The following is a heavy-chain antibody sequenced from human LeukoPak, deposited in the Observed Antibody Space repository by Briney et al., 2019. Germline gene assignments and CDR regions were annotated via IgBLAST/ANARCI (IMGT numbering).Heavy chain of an antibody. CDR1: GFSFSSYW. D-gene: IGHD4-17*01. J-gene: IGHJ4*02. CDR3: AREPSDAYGDYGVDY. V-gene: IGHV3-7*03. Sequence: RGSLRLSCAASGFSFSSYWMSWVRQAPGKGLEWVAIIKQDGSLKYYVDSVNGRFTISRDNAQNSLYLQMNSLRAEDTAVYYCAREPSDAYGDYGVDYWGQGTLVTVSS. CDR2: IKQDGSLK.